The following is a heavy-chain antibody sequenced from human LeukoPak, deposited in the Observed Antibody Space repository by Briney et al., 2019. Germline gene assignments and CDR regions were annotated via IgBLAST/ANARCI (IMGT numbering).Heavy chain of an antibody. D-gene: IGHD3-10*01. CDR2: INPNSGGT. V-gene: IGHV1-2*02. CDR1: GYTFTGYY. CDR3: ARDPARTYGSTYYYYYMDV. J-gene: IGHJ6*03. Sequence: VASVKVSCKASGYTFTGYYMHWVRQAPGQGLEWMGWINPNSGGTNYAQKFQGRVTMTRDTSISTAYVELSRLRSDDTAVYYCARDPARTYGSTYYYYYMDVWGKGTTVTVSS.